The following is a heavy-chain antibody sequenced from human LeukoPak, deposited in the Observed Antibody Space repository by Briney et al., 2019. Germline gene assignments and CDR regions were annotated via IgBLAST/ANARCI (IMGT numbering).Heavy chain of an antibody. Sequence: PSETLSLTCTVSGGSISSYYWSWIRQPPGKGLEWIGYIYYSGSTNYNPSLKSRVTISVDTSKNQFSLKLSSVTAADTAVYYCARHSMVRGVSIYLDYWGQGTLVTVSS. V-gene: IGHV4-59*08. D-gene: IGHD3-10*01. CDR1: GGSISSYY. CDR3: ARHSMVRGVSIYLDY. CDR2: IYYSGST. J-gene: IGHJ4*02.